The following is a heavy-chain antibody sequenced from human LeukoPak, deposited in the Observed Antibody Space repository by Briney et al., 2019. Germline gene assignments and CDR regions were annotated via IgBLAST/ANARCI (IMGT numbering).Heavy chain of an antibody. Sequence: PSETLSLTCTVSGGSISSSSSYWGWIRQPPGKGLEWIGSIYYSGSTYYNPSLKSRVTISVDTSKNQFSLKLSSVTAADTAVYYCARGPTGYSSGWYPRRFDPWGQGTLVTVSS. D-gene: IGHD6-19*01. J-gene: IGHJ5*02. V-gene: IGHV4-39*01. CDR2: IYYSGST. CDR1: GGSISSSSSY. CDR3: ARGPTGYSSGWYPRRFDP.